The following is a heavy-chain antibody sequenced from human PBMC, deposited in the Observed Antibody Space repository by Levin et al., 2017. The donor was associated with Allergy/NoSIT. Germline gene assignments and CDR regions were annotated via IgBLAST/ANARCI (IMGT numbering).Heavy chain of an antibody. J-gene: IGHJ4*02. CDR1: GGSFSGYY. CDR3: ARGLHPVPYPFDY. Sequence: SETLSLTCAVYGGSFSGYYWSWIRQPPGKGLEWIGEINHSGSTNYNPSLKSRVTISVDTSKNQFSLKLSSVTAADTAVYYCARGLHPVPYPFDYWGQGTLVTVSS. CDR2: INHSGST. V-gene: IGHV4-34*01.